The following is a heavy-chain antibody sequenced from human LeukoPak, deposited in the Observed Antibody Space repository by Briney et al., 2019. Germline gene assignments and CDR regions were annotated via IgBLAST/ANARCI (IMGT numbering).Heavy chain of an antibody. CDR1: GFAFKTYS. V-gene: IGHV3-21*01. Sequence: PGGSLRLSCATAGFAFKTYSMSWVRQAPGRGLECVASISNSANFMYYLDSVKGRFTISRDNAKNSLTLQMDSLRDEDTAVYFCARGLRLFDWVGDDLCYFDHWGQGVLVTVSS. J-gene: IGHJ4*02. CDR2: ISNSANFM. CDR3: ARGLRLFDWVGDDLCYFDH. D-gene: IGHD3-9*01.